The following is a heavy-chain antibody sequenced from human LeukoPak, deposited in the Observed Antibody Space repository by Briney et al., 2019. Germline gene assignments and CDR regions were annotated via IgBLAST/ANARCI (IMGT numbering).Heavy chain of an antibody. D-gene: IGHD3-16*01. J-gene: IGHJ4*02. CDR3: ARQPIYEAYFDF. Sequence: QTGGSLRLSCAASGFPFDRYWMSWVRLAPGKGLEWVANIKHDGSEKTSVDSVKGRFTISRNNAENSLYLQMDSLRAEDTAVYYCARQPIYEAYFDFWGQGTLVTVSS. CDR1: GFPFDRYW. CDR2: IKHDGSEK. V-gene: IGHV3-7*01.